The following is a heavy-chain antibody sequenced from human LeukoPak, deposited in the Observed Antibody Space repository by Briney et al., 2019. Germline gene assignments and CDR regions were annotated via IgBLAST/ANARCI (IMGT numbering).Heavy chain of an antibody. J-gene: IGHJ4*02. CDR2: IYYSGST. CDR1: GGSISSYY. Sequence: SETLSLTCTVSGGSISSYYWSWVRQPPGKGLEWIGYIYYSGSTNYNPSLKSRVTISVDTSKNQFSLKLSSVTAADTAVYYCARDRGRGYGGNRGLDWGQGTLVTVSS. CDR3: ARDRGRGYGGNRGLD. D-gene: IGHD4-23*01. V-gene: IGHV4-59*01.